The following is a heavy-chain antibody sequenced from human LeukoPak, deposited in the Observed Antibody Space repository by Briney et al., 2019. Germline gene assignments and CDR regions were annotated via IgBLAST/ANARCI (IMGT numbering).Heavy chain of an antibody. CDR1: GFTFSSYN. J-gene: IGHJ4*02. V-gene: IGHV3-48*02. CDR2: ISSSSSSTI. CDR3: ARGRNAAIEY. D-gene: IGHD6-13*01. Sequence: GGSLRLSYAAAGFTFSSYNMNWVRQAPGKGLEWVSYISSSSSSTIYYADSVKGRFTISRDNAKNSLYLQMNSLRDEDTAVYYCARGRNAAIEYWGQGTLVTASS.